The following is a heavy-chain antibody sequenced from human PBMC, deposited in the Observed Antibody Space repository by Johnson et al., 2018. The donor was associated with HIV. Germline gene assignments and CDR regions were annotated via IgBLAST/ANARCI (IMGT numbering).Heavy chain of an antibody. J-gene: IGHJ3*02. Sequence: QVQLVESGGGVVQPGRSLRLSCAASGFTFSSYAMHWVRQAPGKGLEWVAVISYDGSNKYYADSVKGRFTISRDNSKNTLYLQMNSLRPEDTAVYYCARDRAIVVAYDACDIWGQGTMVTVSS. CDR3: ARDRAIVVAYDACDI. CDR2: ISYDGSNK. CDR1: GFTFSSYA. V-gene: IGHV3-30*04. D-gene: IGHD3-22*01.